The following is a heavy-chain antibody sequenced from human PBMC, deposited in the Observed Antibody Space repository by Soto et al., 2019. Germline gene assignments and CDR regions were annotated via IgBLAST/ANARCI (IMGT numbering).Heavy chain of an antibody. D-gene: IGHD1-20*01. Sequence: PSETLSLTCAVSGASISGSYYYWAWLRQSPGKGPEWIGSVFYTGFTPYNPSLESRVSVSVDTSKSQFSLKLSAVTAADTAVYYCATSQKGYNWNYFDNWGQGALVTVSS. J-gene: IGHJ4*02. CDR3: ATSQKGYNWNYFDN. CDR2: VFYTGFT. CDR1: GASISGSYYY. V-gene: IGHV4-39*01.